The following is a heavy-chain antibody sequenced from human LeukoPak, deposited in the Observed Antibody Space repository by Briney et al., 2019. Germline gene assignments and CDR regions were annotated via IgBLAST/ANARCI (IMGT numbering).Heavy chain of an antibody. D-gene: IGHD1-26*01. Sequence: ASVKVSCKASGYTFTIYGISWVRQAPGQGLEWMGFINPSGSSAAYAQKFQGRLTMTRDMFTSTDYLELTSLTSDDTAVYYCARDNSVGETAWWFDPWGQGTLVTVSS. J-gene: IGHJ5*02. CDR3: ARDNSVGETAWWFDP. CDR1: GYTFTIYG. CDR2: INPSGSSA. V-gene: IGHV1-46*01.